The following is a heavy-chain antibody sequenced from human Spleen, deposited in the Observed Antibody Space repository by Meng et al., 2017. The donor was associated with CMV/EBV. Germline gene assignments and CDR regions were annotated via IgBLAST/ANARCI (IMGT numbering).Heavy chain of an antibody. J-gene: IGHJ3*02. V-gene: IGHV5-51*01. CDR2: IYPGDPDA. D-gene: IGHD3-16*01. Sequence: KVSCKGSGYIFTNYWIGWVRQMPGKGLEWMGIIYPGDPDARYRPSFEGQVTISADKSINTAYLQWSSLKASDTAMYYCARPLREVPPYAFDIGGQGTMVTVSS. CDR1: GYIFTNYW. CDR3: ARPLREVPPYAFDI.